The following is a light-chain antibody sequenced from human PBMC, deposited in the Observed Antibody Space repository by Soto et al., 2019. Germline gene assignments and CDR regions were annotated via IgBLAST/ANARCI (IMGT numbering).Light chain of an antibody. CDR1: ISDVGGYNY. J-gene: IGLJ2*01. CDR3: NSYTASNTLVV. Sequence: QSVLAQPASVSGSPGQSITISCTGTISDVGGYNYVSWYQQHPGKAPKLMIYDVSNRPSGVSNRFSGSKSGNTASLTISGLQAEDEADYYCNSYTASNTLVVFGGGNQLTVL. V-gene: IGLV2-14*01. CDR2: DVS.